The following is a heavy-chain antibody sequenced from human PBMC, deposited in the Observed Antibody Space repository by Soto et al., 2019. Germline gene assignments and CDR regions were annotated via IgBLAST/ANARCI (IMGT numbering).Heavy chain of an antibody. J-gene: IGHJ3*02. Sequence: GASVKVSCKASGGTFSSYAISWVRQAPGQGLEWMGGIIPIFGTANYAQKFQGRVTITADESTSTAYMELSSLRSEDTAVYYCAIPRGYSSGYDAFDIWGQGTMVTVSS. CDR1: GGTFSSYA. V-gene: IGHV1-69*13. D-gene: IGHD6-19*01. CDR2: IIPIFGTA. CDR3: AIPRGYSSGYDAFDI.